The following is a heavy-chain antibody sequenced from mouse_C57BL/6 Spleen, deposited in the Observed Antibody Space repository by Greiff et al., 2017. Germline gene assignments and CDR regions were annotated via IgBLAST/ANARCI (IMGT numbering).Heavy chain of an antibody. CDR2: ISYDGSN. J-gene: IGHJ1*03. D-gene: IGHD1-1*01. CDR3: ATAYGSSGYFDV. CDR1: GYSITSGYY. Sequence: EVQLQESGPGLVKPSPSLSLTCSVTGYSITSGYYWNWIRQFPGNKLEWMGYISYDGSNNYNPSLKNRISITRDTSKNQFFLKLNSVTTEDTATFYCATAYGSSGYFDVWGTGTTVTVSS. V-gene: IGHV3-6*01.